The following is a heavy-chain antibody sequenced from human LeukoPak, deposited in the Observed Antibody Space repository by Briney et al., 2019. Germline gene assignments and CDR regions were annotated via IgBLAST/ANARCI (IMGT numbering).Heavy chain of an antibody. V-gene: IGHV3-21*01. CDR1: GFILSTSE. CDR3: ARDPYSGNYGTYYYYYMDV. D-gene: IGHD1-26*01. J-gene: IGHJ6*03. Sequence: GGSLRLSCVASGFILSTSEMNWVRQAPGKGLEWVSSITSSGTYTFYADSVKGRFTISRDNAKNSLYLQMDSLGPEDTAVYYCARDPYSGNYGTYYYYYMDVWGKGTTVTISS. CDR2: ITSSGTYT.